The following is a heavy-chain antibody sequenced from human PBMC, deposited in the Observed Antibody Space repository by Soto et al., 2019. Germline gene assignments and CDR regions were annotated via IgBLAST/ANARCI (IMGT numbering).Heavy chain of an antibody. D-gene: IGHD2-2*01. Sequence: QVQLVQSGAEVKKPGASVKGSCKASGYTFTSYAMHWVRQAPGQRLEWMGWINAGNGNTKYSQKFQGRVTITRDTSASTAYMELSSLRSEDTAVYYCAREACSSTSCYVYFDYWGQGTLVTVSS. J-gene: IGHJ4*02. V-gene: IGHV1-3*01. CDR2: INAGNGNT. CDR1: GYTFTSYA. CDR3: AREACSSTSCYVYFDY.